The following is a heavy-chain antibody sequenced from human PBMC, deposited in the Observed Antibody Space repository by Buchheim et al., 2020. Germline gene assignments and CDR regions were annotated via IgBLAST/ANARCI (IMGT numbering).Heavy chain of an antibody. V-gene: IGHV3-23*01. D-gene: IGHD1-14*01. CDR3: AKTGQGWEGGDYLDY. CDR2: ISGSGLST. J-gene: IGHJ4*02. Sequence: EVQLLESGGGLVQPGGSLRLSCAASGFTFSTYAMTWVRLVPGKGLEWVSGISGSGLSTKYPDSVKGRFTISRDNSKNTLYLQMSTLRAGDTAEYYCAKTGQGWEGGDYLDYWGQGTL. CDR1: GFTFSTYA.